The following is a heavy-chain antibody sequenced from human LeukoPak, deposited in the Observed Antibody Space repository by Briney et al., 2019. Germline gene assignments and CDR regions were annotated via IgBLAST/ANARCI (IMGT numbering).Heavy chain of an antibody. Sequence: GGSLRLSCAASGFTVSSNYMSWVRQAPGKGLEWVSIIYGSGDTCYADSVKGRFTISRDNSKNTLYLQMNSLRAEDTAVYYCARDKEYSGSYAFDIWGQGTMVTVSS. CDR2: IYGSGDT. CDR3: ARDKEYSGSYAFDI. D-gene: IGHD1-26*01. J-gene: IGHJ3*02. CDR1: GFTVSSNY. V-gene: IGHV3-66*01.